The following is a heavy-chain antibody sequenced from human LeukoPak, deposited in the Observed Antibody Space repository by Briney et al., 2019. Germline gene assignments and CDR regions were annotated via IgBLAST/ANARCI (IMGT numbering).Heavy chain of an antibody. CDR2: ISGSGGST. CDR1: GFTFSSYA. D-gene: IGHD3-10*01. V-gene: IGHV3-23*01. Sequence: GGSLRLSCAASGFTFSSYAMSWVRQAPGKGLEWVSAISGSGGSTYYADSVKGRFTISRDNSKNTLYLQMNSLRAEDTAVYYCAKDPQLLWFGEPYFDYWGQGTLVTVSS. J-gene: IGHJ4*02. CDR3: AKDPQLLWFGEPYFDY.